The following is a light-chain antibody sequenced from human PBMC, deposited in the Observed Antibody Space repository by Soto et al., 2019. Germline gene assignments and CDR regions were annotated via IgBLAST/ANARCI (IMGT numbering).Light chain of an antibody. CDR2: KAS. CDR1: QSINNW. CDR3: QQSNSSPPT. J-gene: IGKJ4*01. Sequence: DIQMTQSPSTLSASVGDRVTVACRASQSINNWLAWYQQKPGKAPKLLIYKASTLESGVPSRFSGGGSGTEFTLTISSLQPDDFATYFCQQSNSSPPTFGGGTKVEIK. V-gene: IGKV1-5*03.